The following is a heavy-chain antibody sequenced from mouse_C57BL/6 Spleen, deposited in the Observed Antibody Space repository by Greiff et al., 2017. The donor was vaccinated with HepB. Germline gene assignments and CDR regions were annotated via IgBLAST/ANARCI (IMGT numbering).Heavy chain of an antibody. Sequence: VQLQESGAELMKPGASVKLSCKATGYTFTGYWIEWVKQRPGHGLEWIGEILPGSGSTNYNEKFKGKATFTADTSSNTAYMQLSSLTTEDSAIYYCARSRIYYYGGSYGENYAMDYWGQGTSVTVSS. CDR3: ARSRIYYYGGSYGENYAMDY. J-gene: IGHJ4*01. CDR1: GYTFTGYW. D-gene: IGHD1-1*01. CDR2: ILPGSGST. V-gene: IGHV1-9*01.